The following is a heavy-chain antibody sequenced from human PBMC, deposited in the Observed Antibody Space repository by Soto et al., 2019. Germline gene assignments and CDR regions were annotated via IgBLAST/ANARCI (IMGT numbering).Heavy chain of an antibody. Sequence: GESLKISCEDSGHSFTTFWISWVRQMPGKGLEWMGRIDPSDSYTDYGPSFEGHVTMSVDRSINTAYLEWSSLKASDSAMYYCARLSYCDGDCTRRPYDYYGMDVWGQGTTVTVSS. CDR1: GHSFTTFW. V-gene: IGHV5-10-1*01. CDR2: IDPSDSYT. CDR3: ARLSYCDGDCTRRPYDYYGMDV. J-gene: IGHJ6*02. D-gene: IGHD2-21*02.